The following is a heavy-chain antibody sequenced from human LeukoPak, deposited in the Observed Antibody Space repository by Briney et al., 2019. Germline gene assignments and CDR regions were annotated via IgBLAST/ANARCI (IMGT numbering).Heavy chain of an antibody. D-gene: IGHD2-21*01. CDR3: AREKTACGGDFYDY. V-gene: IGHV3-48*03. CDR1: GFTLSSYE. CDR2: ISSSGTPI. J-gene: IGHJ4*02. Sequence: GGSLRLSCAASGFTLSSYEMNWVRQAPGKGLEWVSYISSSGTPIHYADSVKGRFTISRDNAKNSLFLQMNSLRAEDTAVYYCAREKTACGGDFYDYWGQGTLVTVPS.